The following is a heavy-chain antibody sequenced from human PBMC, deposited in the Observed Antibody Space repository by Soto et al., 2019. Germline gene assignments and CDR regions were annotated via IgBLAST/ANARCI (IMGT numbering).Heavy chain of an antibody. D-gene: IGHD3-22*01. CDR1: GFTFSSYA. V-gene: IGHV3-30-3*01. J-gene: IGHJ4*02. Sequence: GGSLRLSCAASGFTFSSYAMHWVRQAPGKGLEWVAVISYDGSNKYYADSVKGRFTISRDNSKNTLYLQMNSLRAEDTAVYYCARDLSYDSSGSPDFWGQGTLVTVSS. CDR3: ARDLSYDSSGSPDF. CDR2: ISYDGSNK.